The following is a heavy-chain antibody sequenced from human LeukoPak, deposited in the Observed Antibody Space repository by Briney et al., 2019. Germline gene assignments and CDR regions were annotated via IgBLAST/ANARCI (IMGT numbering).Heavy chain of an antibody. Sequence: GGSLRLSCAASGFCCSDYATSWVRQAPGKGLEWVSGIGSDGSTHHAESVKGRFATSRDNSKSTLYLQMNSLRAEDTALNYCGKDLPYSVAMDVWGQGTTVTVSS. CDR1: GFCCSDYA. CDR3: GKDLPYSVAMDV. J-gene: IGHJ6*02. V-gene: IGHV3-23*01. D-gene: IGHD2-15*01. CDR2: IGSDGST.